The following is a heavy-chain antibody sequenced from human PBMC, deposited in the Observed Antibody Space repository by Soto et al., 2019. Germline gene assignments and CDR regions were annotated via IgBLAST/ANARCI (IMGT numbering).Heavy chain of an antibody. Sequence: QVQLVQTGAKVKRPGASVKVSCKACGCTFTSYGVSWVRQAPGQGLEWMGWISAHNGNTIYAQKLQGRVTMTTDTCTSTAYMELRSLRSDDTAVYYCARALTPTDYWGQGTLVTVSS. J-gene: IGHJ4*02. CDR2: ISAHNGNT. CDR1: GCTFTSYG. CDR3: ARALTPTDY. V-gene: IGHV1-18*01. D-gene: IGHD3-9*01.